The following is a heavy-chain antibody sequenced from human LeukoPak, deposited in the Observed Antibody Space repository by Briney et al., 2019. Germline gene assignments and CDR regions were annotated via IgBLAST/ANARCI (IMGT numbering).Heavy chain of an antibody. V-gene: IGHV3-74*01. CDR3: ARGTAGYHSSYFDY. J-gene: IGHJ4*02. D-gene: IGHD3-16*02. CDR1: GLTFSSHW. CDR2: ITNDGSST. Sequence: PGGSLRLSCAASGLTFSSHWMHWVRQAPGKGLVWVSRITNDGSSTTYADSVKGRFTISRDNAKNMLYLQVNSLRAEDTAVYYCARGTAGYHSSYFDYWGQGTLVTVSS.